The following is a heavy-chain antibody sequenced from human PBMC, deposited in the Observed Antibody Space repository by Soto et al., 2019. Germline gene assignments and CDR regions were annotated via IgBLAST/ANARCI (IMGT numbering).Heavy chain of an antibody. V-gene: IGHV3-73*02. D-gene: IGHD3-10*01. J-gene: IGHJ6*02. CDR2: IRSRANNYAT. CDR3: ARGQQAAIGDYYYHGLDV. CDR1: ELNFSGSA. Sequence: EVRLVESGGGSVQPGGSLKLSCAASELNFSGSAIHWDRQAPGKGLEWVGRIRSRANNYATSSGESVRGRFTFFRDDSKNMAFLQMNTLKTEDTAIYYCARGQQAAIGDYYYHGLDVWGQGTSVTVSS.